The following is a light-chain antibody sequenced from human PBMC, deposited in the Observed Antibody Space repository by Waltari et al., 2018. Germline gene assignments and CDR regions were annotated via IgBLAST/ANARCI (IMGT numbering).Light chain of an antibody. CDR1: QDISNY. V-gene: IGKV1-33*01. Sequence: DIQMTQSPSSLSAFVGDRVIMTCQASQDISNYLNWYQQKPGKAPKLLIRDASNLETGVPTRFSGSQSRTDFTLTISSQQPEDVGTYYCQRYDNLPIFAFGPGTKVEIK. J-gene: IGKJ3*01. CDR3: QRYDNLPIFA. CDR2: DAS.